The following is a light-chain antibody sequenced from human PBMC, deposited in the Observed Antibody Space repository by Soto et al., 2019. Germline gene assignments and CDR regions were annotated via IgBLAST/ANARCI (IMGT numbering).Light chain of an antibody. CDR3: QQLNSYPRT. CDR1: QSIGTY. Sequence: EIVLTQSPGTLSLSPGERATLSFRASQSIGTYLAWYQQKPGQAPRLLIYGASSRATGIPDRFSGSGSGTDFTLTISSLQPDDFATYYCQQLNSYPRTFGQGTKVDIK. CDR2: GAS. V-gene: IGKV3-20*01. J-gene: IGKJ1*01.